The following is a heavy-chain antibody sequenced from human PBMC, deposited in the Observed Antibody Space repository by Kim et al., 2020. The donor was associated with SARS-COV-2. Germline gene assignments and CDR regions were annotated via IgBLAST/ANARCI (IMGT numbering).Heavy chain of an antibody. V-gene: IGHV3-30-3*02. CDR3: AKPDSGSYFAYFDY. J-gene: IGHJ4*02. Sequence: ADSVKGRVTISTDNSKNTLYLQMNSLRAEDTAVYYCAKPDSGSYFAYFDYWGQGTLVTVSS. D-gene: IGHD1-26*01.